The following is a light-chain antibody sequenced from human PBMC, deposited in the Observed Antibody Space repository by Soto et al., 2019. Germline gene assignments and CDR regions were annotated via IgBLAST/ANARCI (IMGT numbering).Light chain of an antibody. CDR3: SSYTTSNTRQIV. V-gene: IGLV2-14*03. CDR1: NSDVGGYNY. J-gene: IGLJ1*01. Sequence: QSALTQRSTASGSPGQSIAISYTGTNSDVGGYNYGSWYQHHPGKAPKLIIYDVTNRPSGVSNPFSGSKSGNTASLTISGLQPEDEADYYCSSYTTSNTRQIVFGTGTKVTVL. CDR2: DVT.